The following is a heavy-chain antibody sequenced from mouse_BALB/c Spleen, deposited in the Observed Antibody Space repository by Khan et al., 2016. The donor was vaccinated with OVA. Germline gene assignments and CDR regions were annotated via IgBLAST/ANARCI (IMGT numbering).Heavy chain of an antibody. V-gene: IGHV14-3*02. D-gene: IGHD2-1*01. CDR1: GFTITDTY. CDR3: ATVYGNPFAY. J-gene: IGHJ3*01. Sequence: VRLQQSGAELVKPGASVKLSCTGSGFTITDTYMHWMNQSPEQGLEWIGRIDPANVDTKYGPKFQDKATLTADTSSNTAYLQLSSLTAEATAVYFCATVYGNPFAYWGQGTMVSVS. CDR2: IDPANVDT.